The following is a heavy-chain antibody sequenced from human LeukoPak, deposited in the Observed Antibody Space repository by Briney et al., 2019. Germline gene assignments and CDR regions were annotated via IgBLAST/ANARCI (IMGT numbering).Heavy chain of an antibody. CDR2: IWYDGSNK. V-gene: IGHV3-33*06. Sequence: GGSLRLSCAASGFTFSSYGMHWVRQAPGKGLEWVAVIWYDGSNKYYADSVKCRFPISRDNSKNTLYLQMNSLRAEDTAVYYCAKERDSLIDCWGQGTLVTVSS. J-gene: IGHJ4*02. D-gene: IGHD3-22*01. CDR1: GFTFSSYG. CDR3: AKERDSLIDC.